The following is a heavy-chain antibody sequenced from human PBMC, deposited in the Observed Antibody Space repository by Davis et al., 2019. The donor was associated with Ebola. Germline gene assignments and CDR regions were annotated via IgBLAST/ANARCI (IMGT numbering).Heavy chain of an antibody. CDR3: AKVDNSGYAETNWFDP. CDR2: ISYDGSNK. J-gene: IGHJ5*02. Sequence: GGSLRLSCAASGFTFSSYGMHWVRQAPGKGLEWVAVISYDGSNKYYADSVKGRFTISRDNSKNTLYLQMNSLRAEDTAVYYCAKVDNSGYAETNWFDPWGQGTLVTVSS. V-gene: IGHV3-30*18. D-gene: IGHD5-12*01. CDR1: GFTFSSYG.